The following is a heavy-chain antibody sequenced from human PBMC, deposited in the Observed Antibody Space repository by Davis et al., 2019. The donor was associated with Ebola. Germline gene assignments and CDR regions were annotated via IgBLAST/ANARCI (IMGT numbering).Heavy chain of an antibody. J-gene: IGHJ6*02. D-gene: IGHD6-19*01. CDR2: ISYSVGST. CDR1: GFTFSSYA. CDR3: ATRHNGYSSGWYDVAGLYGMDV. V-gene: IGHV3-23*01. Sequence: PGGSLRLSCAASGFTFSSYAMSWVRQAPGKGLEWVSAISYSVGSTYYADSVKGRFTISRDNSKNTLYLQMNSLRAEDTAVYYCATRHNGYSSGWYDVAGLYGMDVWGQGTTVTVSS.